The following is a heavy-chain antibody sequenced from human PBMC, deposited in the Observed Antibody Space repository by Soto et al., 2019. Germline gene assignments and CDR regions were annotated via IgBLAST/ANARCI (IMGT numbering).Heavy chain of an antibody. CDR3: ARDSSMVRAKPLNYYYYYYMDV. CDR1: GFTFSSYS. D-gene: IGHD3-10*01. Sequence: PGGSLRLSCAASGFTFSSYSMNWVRQAPGKGLEWVSYISSSSSTIYYADSVKGRFTISRDNAKNSLYLQMNSLRAEDTAVYYCARDSSMVRAKPLNYYYYYYMDVWGKGTTVTVSS. CDR2: ISSSSSTI. V-gene: IGHV3-48*01. J-gene: IGHJ6*03.